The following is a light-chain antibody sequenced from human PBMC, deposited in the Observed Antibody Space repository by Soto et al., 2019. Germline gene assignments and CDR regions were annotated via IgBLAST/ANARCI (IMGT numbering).Light chain of an antibody. Sequence: QAVVTPEPSVTVSPGGTVTLTCGSSTGHVTRTHWPYWFQQKPGQAPRNIIYDTTTKESWTPARFSVSLLGGKAALNLSGDQPEDEGAYYCLLSYGPHWVFSGATTLNVL. J-gene: IGLJ3*02. CDR2: DTT. CDR3: LLSYGPHWV. CDR1: TGHVTRTHW. V-gene: IGLV7-46*01.